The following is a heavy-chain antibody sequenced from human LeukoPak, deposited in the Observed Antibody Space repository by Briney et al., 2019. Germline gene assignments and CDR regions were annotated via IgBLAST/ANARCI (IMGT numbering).Heavy chain of an antibody. Sequence: ASVKVSCKASGYTFTNYGISWVRQAPGQGLEWMGWISAYDGNTNYAQKLQDRVTMTTDTSTSTAYMELSSLRSEDTAVYYCARDEGIAAAGPLDYWGQGTLVTVSS. J-gene: IGHJ4*02. V-gene: IGHV1-18*01. CDR3: ARDEGIAAAGPLDY. CDR2: ISAYDGNT. D-gene: IGHD6-13*01. CDR1: GYTFTNYG.